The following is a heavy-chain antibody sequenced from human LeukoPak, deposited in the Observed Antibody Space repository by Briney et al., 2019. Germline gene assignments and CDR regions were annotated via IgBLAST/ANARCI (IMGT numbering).Heavy chain of an antibody. CDR3: ARLDGSGSYPDY. CDR2: IYSGGST. V-gene: IGHV3-66*04. Sequence: GGSLRLSCEASGFTVSINHMSWVRQAPGKGLEWVSVIYSGGSTYYADSVKGRFTISRDNSKNTLYLQMNILRAEDTAVYYCARLDGSGSYPDYWGQGTLVTVSS. D-gene: IGHD3-10*01. J-gene: IGHJ4*02. CDR1: GFTVSINH.